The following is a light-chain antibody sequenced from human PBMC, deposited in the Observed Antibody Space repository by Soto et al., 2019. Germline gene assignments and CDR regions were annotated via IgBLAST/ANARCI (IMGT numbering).Light chain of an antibody. J-gene: IGLJ1*01. CDR1: SSDVGGYNY. Sequence: QSALTQPRSVSGSPGQSVTISCTGTSSDVGGYNYVSWYQQHPGKAPKLMIYDVSKRPSGVPDRFSGSKSGNTASLTISGLQAEDEADYYCCSYAGSFGVFGPGTKLTVL. V-gene: IGLV2-11*01. CDR3: CSYAGSFGV. CDR2: DVS.